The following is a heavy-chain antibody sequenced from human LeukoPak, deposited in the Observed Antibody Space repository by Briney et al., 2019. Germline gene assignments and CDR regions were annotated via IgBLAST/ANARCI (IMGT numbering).Heavy chain of an antibody. J-gene: IGHJ4*02. CDR1: GYTFTGYY. V-gene: IGHV1-2*02. CDR3: ARDLTYCSGGSCYSGSMDY. Sequence: VASVKVSCKASGYTFTGYYMHWVRQAPGQGLEWMGWINPNSGGTNYAQKFQGRVTMTRDTSISTAYMELSRLRSDDTAVYYCARDLTYCSGGSCYSGSMDYWGQGTLVTVSS. D-gene: IGHD2-15*01. CDR2: INPNSGGT.